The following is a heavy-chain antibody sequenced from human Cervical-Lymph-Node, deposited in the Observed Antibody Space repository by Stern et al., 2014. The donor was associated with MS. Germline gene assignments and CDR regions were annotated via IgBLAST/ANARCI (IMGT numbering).Heavy chain of an antibody. CDR1: GYTFIRYY. Sequence: VQLVESGAQVKKPGASVKVSCKGSGYTFIRYYIHWVRQAPGQGLEWMGIVNANGGSARYAQKFQGRVTMASDTSTSTVSMELSSLRSEDTAVYYCATLYDSSGNYGMEVWGQWTTVIVSS. D-gene: IGHD5/OR15-5a*01. CDR3: ATLYDSSGNYGMEV. V-gene: IGHV1-46*01. J-gene: IGHJ6*02. CDR2: VNANGGSA.